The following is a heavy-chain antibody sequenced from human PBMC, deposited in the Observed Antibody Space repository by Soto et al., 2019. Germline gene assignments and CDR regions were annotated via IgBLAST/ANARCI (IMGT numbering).Heavy chain of an antibody. J-gene: IGHJ6*02. D-gene: IGHD3-10*01. CDR3: ARGDTKGVIVLLKSYYGMDV. Sequence: ASVKVSCKASGGPFSSYAISWVRQAPGQGLEWMGGIIPIFGTANYAQQFQGRVTITADEATSTAYMELSSLRSEDTAVYYCARGDTKGVIVLLKSYYGMDVWGQGTTVTVSS. CDR2: IIPIFGTA. V-gene: IGHV1-69*13. CDR1: GGPFSSYA.